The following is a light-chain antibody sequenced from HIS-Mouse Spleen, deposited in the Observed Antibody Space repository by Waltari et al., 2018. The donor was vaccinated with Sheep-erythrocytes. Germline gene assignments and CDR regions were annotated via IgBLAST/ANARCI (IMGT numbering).Light chain of an antibody. CDR1: QSVSSY. CDR3: QQRSNWYT. Sequence: EIVLTQSPATLSLSPGERATLSCRASQSVSSYLAWYQQKPGQAPRLLIDDSSNRATGIPARFSGSGSGTDFTLTISSLAPEDFAVYYCQQRSNWYTFGQGTKLEIK. J-gene: IGKJ2*01. V-gene: IGKV3-11*01. CDR2: DSS.